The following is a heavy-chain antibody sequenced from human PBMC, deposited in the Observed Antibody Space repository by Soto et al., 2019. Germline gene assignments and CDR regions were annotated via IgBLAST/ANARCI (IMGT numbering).Heavy chain of an antibody. CDR3: TKDTSGTKDTSGTYYTSDF. V-gene: IGHV4-31*03. CDR2: ISYSGST. J-gene: IGHJ4*02. Sequence: SETLSVTCTVSGGSLSSGGYYWSWLSKHPGTGLEWIGYISYSGSTYYNPSLKSRVTISVDTSKNQFSLILNSVTAADTAIYFCTKDTSGTKDTSGTYYTSDFWGQGTLVTVSS. CDR1: GGSLSSGGYY. D-gene: IGHD1-26*01.